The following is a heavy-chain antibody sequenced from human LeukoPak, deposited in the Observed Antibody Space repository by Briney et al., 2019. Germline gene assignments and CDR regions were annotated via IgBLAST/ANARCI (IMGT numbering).Heavy chain of an antibody. Sequence: PSETLSLTCTVSGGSISSYYWSWIRQPAGKGLEGIGRIYTSGSTNYNPSLKSRVTMSVDTSKNQFSLKLSSVTAADTAVYYCAREYYYGSGSYLDYWGQGTLVTVSS. CDR1: GGSISSYY. CDR2: IYTSGST. V-gene: IGHV4-4*07. CDR3: AREYYYGSGSYLDY. D-gene: IGHD3-10*01. J-gene: IGHJ4*02.